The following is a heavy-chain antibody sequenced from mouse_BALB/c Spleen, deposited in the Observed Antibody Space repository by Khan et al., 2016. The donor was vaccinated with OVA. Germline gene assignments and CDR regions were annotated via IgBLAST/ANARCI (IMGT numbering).Heavy chain of an antibody. V-gene: IGHV3-2*02. D-gene: IGHD1-2*01. Sequence: EVQLQESGPGLVKPSQSLSLTCTVTGYSITSGYGWNWIRQFPGNILEWMGYISYSGSTNYTPSLKSRISITRDTSKNQFFLQLNAVTTEDTATYYCARTARIKYWGQGTTLTVSA. J-gene: IGHJ2*01. CDR1: GYSITSGYG. CDR3: ARTARIKY. CDR2: ISYSGST.